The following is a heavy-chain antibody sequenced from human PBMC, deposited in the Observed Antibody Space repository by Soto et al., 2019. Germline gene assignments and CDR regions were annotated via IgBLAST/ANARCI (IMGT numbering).Heavy chain of an antibody. D-gene: IGHD3-16*01. CDR1: GGSISRGDYY. CDR2: IYHSGRT. V-gene: IGHV4-31*03. CDR3: ARVGSDFDAFDI. J-gene: IGHJ3*02. Sequence: QVQLQESGPGLVKPSQTLSLNCSVSGGSISRGDYYWSWIRQHPGRGLEWIGHIYHSGRTNYNQSLKSRVSISLDTSKSQFSLTLTSVTAADTAVYRCARVGSDFDAFDIWGQGTMVTVSS.